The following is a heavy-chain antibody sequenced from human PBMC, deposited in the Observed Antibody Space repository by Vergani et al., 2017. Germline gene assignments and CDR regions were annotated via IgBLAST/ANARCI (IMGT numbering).Heavy chain of an antibody. J-gene: IGHJ4*02. V-gene: IGHV1-46*01. Sequence: QVQLVQSGAEVKKTGSSVKVSCKASGGTFSSYAISWVRQAPGQGLEWMGIINPSGGSTSYAQKFQGRVTMTRDTSTSTVYMELSSLRSEDTAVYYCARDNNDILTGFLSYWGQGTLVTVSS. CDR2: INPSGGST. CDR3: ARDNNDILTGFLSY. CDR1: GGTFSSYA. D-gene: IGHD3-9*01.